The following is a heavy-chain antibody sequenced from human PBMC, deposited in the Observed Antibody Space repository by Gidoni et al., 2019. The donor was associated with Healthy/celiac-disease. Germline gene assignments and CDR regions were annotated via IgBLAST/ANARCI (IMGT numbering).Heavy chain of an antibody. CDR3: ASPVRSGYVMDV. D-gene: IGHD6-25*01. Sequence: QLQLQESGPGLVKPSETLSLTCTVSGGSISSSSYYWGWIRQPPGKGLEWIGSIYYSGSTYYNPSLKSRVTISVDTSKNQFSLKLSSVTAADTAVYYCASPVRSGYVMDVWGQGTTVTVSS. J-gene: IGHJ6*02. CDR2: IYYSGST. CDR1: GGSISSSSYY. V-gene: IGHV4-39*01.